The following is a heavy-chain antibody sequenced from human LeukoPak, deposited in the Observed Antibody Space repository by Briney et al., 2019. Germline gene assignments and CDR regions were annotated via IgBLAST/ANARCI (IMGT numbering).Heavy chain of an antibody. CDR2: IRSKAYGGTT. V-gene: IGHV3-49*04. J-gene: IGHJ4*02. CDR1: GFTFGDYA. D-gene: IGHD6-13*01. Sequence: GGSLRLSCTASGFTFGDYAMSGVRQAPGKGLEWVGFIRSKAYGGTTEYAASVKGRFTISRDDSKSIAYLQMNSLKTEDTAVYYCTRVHWSSSANYWGQGTLVTVSS. CDR3: TRVHWSSSANY.